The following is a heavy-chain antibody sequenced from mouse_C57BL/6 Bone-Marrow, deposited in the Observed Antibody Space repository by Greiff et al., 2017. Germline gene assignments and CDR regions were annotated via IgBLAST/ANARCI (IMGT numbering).Heavy chain of an antibody. CDR3: ARDRGYYYGSSYDD. V-gene: IGHV5-4*01. J-gene: IGHJ2*01. CDR1: GFTFSSYA. Sequence: EVHLVESGGGLVKPGGSLKLSCAASGFTFSSYAMSWVRQTPEKRLEWVATISDGGSYTYYPDNVKGRFTISRDNAKNNLYLQMSHLKSEDTAMYYCARDRGYYYGSSYDDWGQGTTLTVSS. CDR2: ISDGGSYT. D-gene: IGHD1-1*01.